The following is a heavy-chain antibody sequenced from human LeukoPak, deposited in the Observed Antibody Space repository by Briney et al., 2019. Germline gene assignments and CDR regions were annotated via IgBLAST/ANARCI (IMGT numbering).Heavy chain of an antibody. CDR2: INQDGTEK. CDR3: AKLAKYFYGSETYYFFEH. CDR1: GFSFITYW. Sequence: EGSLRLSCAASGFSFITYWMGWVRQAPGKGLEWVANINQDGTEKYYVDSVKGRFTISRDNAKNSLYLLMNSLRVEDTAVYYCAKLAKYFYGSETYYFFEHWGQGTPVTASS. D-gene: IGHD3-10*01. J-gene: IGHJ4*02. V-gene: IGHV3-7*01.